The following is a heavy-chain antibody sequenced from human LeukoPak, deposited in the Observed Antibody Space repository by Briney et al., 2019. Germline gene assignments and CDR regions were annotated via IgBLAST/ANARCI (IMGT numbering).Heavy chain of an antibody. J-gene: IGHJ6*03. CDR3: ARDTNTTFIPLEVPYYYYYYYMDV. Sequence: GGSLRLSCAASGFTFSDYYMSWIRQVPGKGLEWVSYISRSGSTIYYADSVKGRFTISRDNAKNSLYLQMNSLRAEDTAVYYCARDTNTTFIPLEVPYYYYYYYMDVWGKGTTATISS. CDR1: GFTFSDYY. V-gene: IGHV3-11*01. CDR2: ISRSGSTI. D-gene: IGHD1-1*01.